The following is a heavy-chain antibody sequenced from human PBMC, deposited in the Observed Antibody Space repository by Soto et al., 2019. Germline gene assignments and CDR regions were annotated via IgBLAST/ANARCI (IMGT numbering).Heavy chain of an antibody. CDR3: ARRDSHGFFRYFDN. V-gene: IGHV1-69*06. CDR2: TNGNLGTG. Sequence: QVQLVQSGAEVKRPGSSVKVSCKASGGTFSSYPISWVRQAPGQGLEWMGGTNGNLGTGNYAQKFRGRLPSTTDICTTTAYMERSSLTSEDTAVYYCARRDSHGFFRYFDNWGQGTLVTVSS. J-gene: IGHJ4*02. CDR1: GGTFSSYP. D-gene: IGHD3-10*01.